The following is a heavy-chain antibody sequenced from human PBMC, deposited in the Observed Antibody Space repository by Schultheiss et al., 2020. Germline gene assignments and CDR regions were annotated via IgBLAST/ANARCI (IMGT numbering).Heavy chain of an antibody. CDR2: ISGSGGST. V-gene: IGHV3-23*01. J-gene: IGHJ4*02. CDR3: ARAMPSDSSGVDY. CDR1: GFTFSSAW. D-gene: IGHD3-22*01. Sequence: GGSLRLSCAASGFTFSSAWMSWVRQAPGKGLEWVSSISGSGGSTYYADSVKGRFTISRDNSKNTLYLQMNSLRAEDTAVYYCARAMPSDSSGVDYWGQGTLVTVSS.